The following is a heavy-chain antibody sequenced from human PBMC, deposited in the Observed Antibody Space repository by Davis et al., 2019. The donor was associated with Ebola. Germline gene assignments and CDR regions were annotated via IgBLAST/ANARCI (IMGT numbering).Heavy chain of an antibody. Sequence: ASVKVSCKASGYTFPRYAMHWVRQAPGPTFEFLGWLNTGNGNPKYSQKFQGRVTMTRDTSATTVYMELNSLKSEDTAVYYCAREMGGDTWLDPWGQGTLVTVSS. J-gene: IGHJ5*02. CDR2: LNTGNGNP. CDR1: GYTFPRYA. D-gene: IGHD2-21*01. CDR3: AREMGGDTWLDP. V-gene: IGHV1-3*04.